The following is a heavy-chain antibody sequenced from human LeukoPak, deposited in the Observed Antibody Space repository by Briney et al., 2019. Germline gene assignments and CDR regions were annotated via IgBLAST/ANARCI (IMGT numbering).Heavy chain of an antibody. CDR3: ARFDSFGGSFGP. V-gene: IGHV1-69*05. CDR2: IIPIFGTA. CDR1: GGTFSSYA. J-gene: IGHJ5*02. Sequence: ASVKVSCKASGGTFSSYAISWVRQAPGQGLEWMGRIIPIFGTANYAQKFQGRVTITTDESTSTAYMELSSLRSEDTAVYYCARFDSFGGSFGPWGQGTLVTVSS. D-gene: IGHD3-16*01.